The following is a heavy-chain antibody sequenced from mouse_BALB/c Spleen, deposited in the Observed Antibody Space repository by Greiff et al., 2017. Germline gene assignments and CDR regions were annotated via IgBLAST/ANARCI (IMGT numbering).Heavy chain of an antibody. Sequence: EVKLMESGPSLVKPSQTLSLTCSVTGDSITSGYWNWIRKFPGNKLEYMGYISYSGSTYYNPSLKSRISITRDTSKNQYYLQLNSVTTEDTATYYCALYYGYDGYFDYWGQGTTLTVSS. CDR1: GDSITSGY. CDR3: ALYYGYDGYFDY. D-gene: IGHD2-2*01. V-gene: IGHV3-8*02. CDR2: ISYSGST. J-gene: IGHJ2*01.